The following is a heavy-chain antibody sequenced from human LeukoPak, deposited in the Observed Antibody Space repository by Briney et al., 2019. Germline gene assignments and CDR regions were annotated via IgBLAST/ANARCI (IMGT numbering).Heavy chain of an antibody. V-gene: IGHV1-69*08. CDR3: VRSGYDYDWFDP. Sequence: ASVRVSCKASGGSFSDYSISWVRQAPGQGLEWMGRIIAILDTAHYAQKFQGRFTITADKSTTTVYMELSSLRSDDTAVYYCVRSGYDYDWFDPWGQGTLVTVSS. CDR1: GGSFSDYS. CDR2: IIAILDTA. D-gene: IGHD5-12*01. J-gene: IGHJ5*02.